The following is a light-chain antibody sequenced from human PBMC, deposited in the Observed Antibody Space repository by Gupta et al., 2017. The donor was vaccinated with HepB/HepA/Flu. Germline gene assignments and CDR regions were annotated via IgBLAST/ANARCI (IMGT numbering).Light chain of an antibody. Sequence: EIVLTQSPATLSLSPGERATLSCRASQRVGTYLAWYKQKPGRAPRLLIYDVSNRATGVPDRCSGSGDGGTDLKLTISRLEPEDFAVYYCQRFSDSPPTTFGQGTRLDIK. CDR3: QRFSDSPPTT. J-gene: IGKJ5*01. V-gene: IGKV3-11*01. CDR1: QRVGTY. CDR2: DVS.